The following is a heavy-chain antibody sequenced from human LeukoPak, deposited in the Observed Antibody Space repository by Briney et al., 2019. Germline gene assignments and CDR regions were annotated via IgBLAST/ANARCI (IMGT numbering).Heavy chain of an antibody. CDR2: IYYTGTT. CDR1: GGSISSGDYY. CDR3: ARAAWRGSNSRDAFDI. D-gene: IGHD4/OR15-4a*01. Sequence: PSETLSLTCTVSGGSISSGDYYWSWIRQPPGKGLEWIGYIYYTGTTYYNPSLKSRLTISVDTSKNQFSLNLSSMTAADTAVYYCARAAWRGSNSRDAFDIWGQGTVVTVSS. J-gene: IGHJ3*02. V-gene: IGHV4-30-4*01.